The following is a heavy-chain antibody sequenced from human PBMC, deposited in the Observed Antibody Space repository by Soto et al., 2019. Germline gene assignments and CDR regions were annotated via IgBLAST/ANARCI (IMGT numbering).Heavy chain of an antibody. CDR3: ARKDKSGYLNWFDP. J-gene: IGHJ5*02. CDR1: GYKFTSSW. V-gene: IGHV5-51*01. CDR2: IFPSDSDT. Sequence: GESLKISCRTSGYKFTSSWIAWVRQMPGKGLEWMGIIFPSDSDTRYSPSFQGQVTISADRSTSTVFLQWASLKASDTAVYFCARKDKSGYLNWFDPWARAPWSPSPQ. D-gene: IGHD3-22*01.